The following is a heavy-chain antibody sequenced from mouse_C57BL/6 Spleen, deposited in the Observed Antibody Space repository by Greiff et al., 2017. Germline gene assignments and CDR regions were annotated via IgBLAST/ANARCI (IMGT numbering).Heavy chain of an antibody. CDR1: GYTFTSYW. J-gene: IGHJ2*01. CDR3: ALGVTTVEEDYFDY. V-gene: IGHV1-72*01. CDR2: IDPNSGGT. Sequence: QVHVKQPGAELVKPGASVKLSCKASGYTFTSYWMHWVKQRPGRGLEWIGRIDPNSGGTKYNEKFKSKATLTVDKPSSTAYMQLSSLTSEDSAVYYCALGVTTVEEDYFDYWGQGTTLTVSS. D-gene: IGHD1-1*01.